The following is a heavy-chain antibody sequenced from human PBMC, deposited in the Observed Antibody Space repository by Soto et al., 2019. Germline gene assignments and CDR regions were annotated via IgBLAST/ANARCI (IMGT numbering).Heavy chain of an antibody. V-gene: IGHV3-66*01. CDR2: IYSGGST. J-gene: IGHJ6*03. CDR3: AREQIYYYYIDV. CDR1: GFTVSSNY. Sequence: EVQLVESGGGLVQPGGSLRLSCAASGFTVSSNYMSWVRQAPGKGLEWVSVIYSGGSTYYADSVKGRFTISRDNSKNTLYLQMNSLRAEDTAVYYCAREQIYYYYIDVWGKGTTVTVSS.